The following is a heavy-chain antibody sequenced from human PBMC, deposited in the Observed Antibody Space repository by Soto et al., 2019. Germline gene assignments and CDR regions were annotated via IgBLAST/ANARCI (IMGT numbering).Heavy chain of an antibody. J-gene: IGHJ6*02. CDR1: GGSISSGGYY. V-gene: IGHV4-31*03. CDR2: IYYSGST. CDR3: AKTCRGGDCYSSLDV. D-gene: IGHD2-21*02. Sequence: PSETLSLTCTVSGGSISSGGYYWSWIRQHPGKGLEWIGYIYYSGSTYYNPSLKSRVTISVDTSKNQFSLKLSSVTAADTAVYYCAKTCRGGDCYSSLDVWGQGTTVTVSS.